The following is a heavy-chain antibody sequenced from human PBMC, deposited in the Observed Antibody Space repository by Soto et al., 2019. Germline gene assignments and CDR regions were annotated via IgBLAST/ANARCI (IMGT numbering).Heavy chain of an antibody. V-gene: IGHV3-23*01. D-gene: IGHD3-22*01. CDR1: GFTFSSYA. CDR2: ISGSGGST. Sequence: EVQLLESGGGLVQPGGSLRLSCAASGFTFSSYAMSWVRQAPGKGLEWVSAISGSGGSTYYADSVKGRFTISRDNSKNTLYLQMNSLRAEDTAVYYCAKDARRPNYDSSGRGDYWGQGTLVTVSS. J-gene: IGHJ4*02. CDR3: AKDARRPNYDSSGRGDY.